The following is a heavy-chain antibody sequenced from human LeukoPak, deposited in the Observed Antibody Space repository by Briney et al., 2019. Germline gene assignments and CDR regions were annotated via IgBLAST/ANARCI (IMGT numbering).Heavy chain of an antibody. CDR3: ARRGTALNYYDSSGYGAFDI. J-gene: IGHJ3*02. D-gene: IGHD3-22*01. V-gene: IGHV3-30-3*01. CDR1: GFTFSSYA. CDR2: ISYDGSNK. Sequence: PGRSLRLSCAASGFTFSSYAMHWVRQAPGKGLEWVAVISYDGSNKYYADSVKGRFTISRDNSKNTLYLQMNSLSAEDTAVYYCARRGTALNYYDSSGYGAFDIWGQGTMVTVSS.